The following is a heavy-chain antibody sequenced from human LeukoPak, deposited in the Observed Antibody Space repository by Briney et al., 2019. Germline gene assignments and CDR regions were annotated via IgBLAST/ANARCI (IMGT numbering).Heavy chain of an antibody. CDR2: FSSSDDAT. V-gene: IGHV3-23*01. CDR1: EFTFSSYA. J-gene: IGHJ4*02. CDR3: AKGRHSSAWDDFDY. D-gene: IGHD6-19*01. Sequence: GGSLRLSCVSSEFTFSSYAMTWVRQAPGDGLERITSFSSSDDATYYADSVKGRFIISRDNSRNTLFLQMNSLRAEDTAVYYCAKGRHSSAWDDFDYWGQGTLVTVSS.